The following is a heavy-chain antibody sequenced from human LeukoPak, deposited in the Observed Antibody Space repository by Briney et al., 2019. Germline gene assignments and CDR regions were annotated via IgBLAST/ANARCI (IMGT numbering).Heavy chain of an antibody. CDR1: GFMFSNYA. D-gene: IGHD6-13*01. Sequence: PGGSLRLSCAASGFMFSNYAMTWVRQAPGKGLESISVISGSGDATNYADSVKGRFTISRDNSKNMLYVQMNSLRAEDTAVYYCARDTQPYSSGWYVNYYYYGMDVWGQGTTVTVSS. J-gene: IGHJ6*02. CDR3: ARDTQPYSSGWYVNYYYYGMDV. CDR2: ISGSGDAT. V-gene: IGHV3-23*01.